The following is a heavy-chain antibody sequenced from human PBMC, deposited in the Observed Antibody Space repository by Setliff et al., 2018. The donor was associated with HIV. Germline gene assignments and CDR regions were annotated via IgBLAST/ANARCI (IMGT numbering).Heavy chain of an antibody. D-gene: IGHD6-19*01. J-gene: IGHJ3*02. CDR1: GYTFTSYG. Sequence: ASVKVSCKASGYTFTSYGISWVRQAPGQGLEWMGWISAYNGNTKYAQKVQGRVTMTTDTSTSTAHMELRSLRSDDTAVYYCASGRGEYSSGWYRSACDIWGQGTMVTVSS. CDR3: ASGRGEYSSGWYRSACDI. V-gene: IGHV1-18*01. CDR2: ISAYNGNT.